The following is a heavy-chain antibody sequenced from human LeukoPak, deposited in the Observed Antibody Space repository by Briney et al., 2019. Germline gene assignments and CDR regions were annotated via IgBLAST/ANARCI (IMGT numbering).Heavy chain of an antibody. J-gene: IGHJ2*01. D-gene: IGHD3-3*01. CDR2: IYTSGST. CDR3: ARTVRRDFWSGSWYFDL. V-gene: IGHV4-4*07. CDR1: GGSISSYY. Sequence: PSETLSLTCTVPGGSISSYYWSWIRQPAGKGLEWIGRIYTSGSTNYNPSLKSRVTMSLDTSKNQFSLKLSSVTAADTAVYYCARTVRRDFWSGSWYFDLWGRGTLVIVSS.